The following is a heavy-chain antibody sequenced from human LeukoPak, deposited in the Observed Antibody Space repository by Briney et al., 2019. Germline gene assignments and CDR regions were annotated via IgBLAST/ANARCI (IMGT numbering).Heavy chain of an antibody. CDR3: ARAPLTAVRDYYFDY. D-gene: IGHD3-10*01. V-gene: IGHV4-39*07. J-gene: IGHJ4*02. Sequence: PSETLSLTCTVSGGSISTSNYYWGWIRQPPGKGLEWIGNIFYSGSTYYSPSLKSRVTISVDTSKNQFSLKLSSVTAADTAVYYCARAPLTAVRDYYFDYWGQGTLVTVSS. CDR1: GGSISTSNYY. CDR2: IFYSGST.